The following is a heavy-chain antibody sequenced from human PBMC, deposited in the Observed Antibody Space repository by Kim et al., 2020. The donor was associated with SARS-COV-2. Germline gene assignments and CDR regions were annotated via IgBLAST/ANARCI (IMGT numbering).Heavy chain of an antibody. Sequence: SETLSLTCTVSGGSISSSSYYWGWIRQPPGKGLEWIGSIYYSGSTYYNPSLKSRVTISVDTSKNQFSLKLSSVTAADTAVYYCARDPILTGLLTPSNYYYYGMGVWGQGTTGTVSS. CDR2: IYYSGST. D-gene: IGHD3-9*01. CDR1: GGSISSSSYY. CDR3: ARDPILTGLLTPSNYYYYGMGV. V-gene: IGHV4-39*01. J-gene: IGHJ6*02.